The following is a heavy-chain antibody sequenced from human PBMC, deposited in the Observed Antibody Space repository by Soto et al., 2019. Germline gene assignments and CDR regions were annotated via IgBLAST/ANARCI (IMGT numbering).Heavy chain of an antibody. J-gene: IGHJ4*02. Sequence: GGSLRLSCVASGFTFSTYAMHWVRQAPGKGLEWVAVIYYDGSNKYYGDSVKGRFSISRDNSKNTLYLQMNSLRAEDTAVYYCARDPTRESLDYWGRGILVTVSS. CDR3: ARDPTRESLDY. CDR2: IYYDGSNK. V-gene: IGHV3-33*01. CDR1: GFTFSTYA.